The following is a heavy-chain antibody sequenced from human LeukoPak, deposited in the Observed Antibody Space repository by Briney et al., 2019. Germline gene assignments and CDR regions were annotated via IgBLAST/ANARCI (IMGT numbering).Heavy chain of an antibody. J-gene: IGHJ3*02. V-gene: IGHV4-59*01. D-gene: IGHD2-2*01. CDR2: IYYSGRT. Sequence: QASVKELEWIGYIYYSGRTNYNPSLKSRVTISVDTSKNQFSLKLNSVTAADTAMYYCARGHVPKYQTNAFDIWGRGTMVTVSS. CDR3: ARGHVPKYQTNAFDI.